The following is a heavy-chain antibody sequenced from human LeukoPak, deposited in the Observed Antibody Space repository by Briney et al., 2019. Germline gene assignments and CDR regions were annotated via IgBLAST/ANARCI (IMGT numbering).Heavy chain of an antibody. V-gene: IGHV3-48*01. D-gene: IGHD3-10*01. CDR2: ISSSSSTI. CDR1: GFTFSSYS. Sequence: GGSLRLSCAASGFTFSSYSMNWVRQAPGKGLEWVSYISSSSSTIYYADSVKGRFTISRDNAKNSLYLQMNSLRAEDTAVYYCARVRYDAHVWFGELLSNYYYYGMDVWGQGTTVTVSS. J-gene: IGHJ6*02. CDR3: ARVRYDAHVWFGELLSNYYYYGMDV.